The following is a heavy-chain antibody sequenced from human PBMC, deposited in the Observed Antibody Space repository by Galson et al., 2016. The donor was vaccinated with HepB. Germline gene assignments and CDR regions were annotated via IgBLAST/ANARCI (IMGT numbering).Heavy chain of an antibody. V-gene: IGHV6-1*01. CDR3: ARVVRYSPPGGMDV. Sequence: CAISGDSVSSSTAAWIWIRQSPSRGLEWLGRTYYRSKWYNDYAVSVKSRITINPDTSKNQFSLQLSSVTPEDTAVYYCARVVRYSPPGGMDVWGQGTTVTVSS. D-gene: IGHD3-9*01. J-gene: IGHJ6*02. CDR1: GDSVSSSTAA. CDR2: TYYRSKWYN.